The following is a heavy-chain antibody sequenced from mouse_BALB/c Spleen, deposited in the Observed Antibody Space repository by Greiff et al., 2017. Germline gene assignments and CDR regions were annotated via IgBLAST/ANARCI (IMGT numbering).Heavy chain of an antibody. CDR1: GYSITSGYY. Sequence: EVKVEESGPGLVKPSQSLSLTCSVTGYSITSGYYWNWIRQFPGNKLEWMGYISYDGSNNYNPSLKNRISITRDTSKNQFFLKLNSVTTEDTATYYCARDAELFAYWGQGTLVTVSA. V-gene: IGHV3-6*02. J-gene: IGHJ3*01. CDR2: ISYDGSN. CDR3: ARDAELFAY.